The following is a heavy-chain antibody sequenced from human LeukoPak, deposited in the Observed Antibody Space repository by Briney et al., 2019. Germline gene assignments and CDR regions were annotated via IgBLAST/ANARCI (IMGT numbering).Heavy chain of an antibody. CDR3: ARDRSYCSSTSCYLGAFDI. J-gene: IGHJ3*02. CDR1: GGTFSSYA. Sequence: GASVKVSCKASGGTFSSYAISWVRQAPGQGLEWMGGIIPIFGTANYAQKFQGRVTITADESTSTAYMELSSLRSEDTAVYYCARDRSYCSSTSCYLGAFDIWGQGTMVTVSS. CDR2: IIPIFGTA. V-gene: IGHV1-69*13. D-gene: IGHD2-2*01.